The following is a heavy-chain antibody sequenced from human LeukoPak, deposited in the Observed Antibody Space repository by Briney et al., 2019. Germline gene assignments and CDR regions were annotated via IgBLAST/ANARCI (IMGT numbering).Heavy chain of an antibody. V-gene: IGHV3-7*01. CDR2: IKKDGSEK. Sequence: GGSLRLSCAASGFTFSSNWMSWVRQAPGKGLEWVANIKKDGSEKYYVDSVKGRFTISRDNAKNSLHLQMNSLRAEDTAVYYCARLGSVADTGYYFDYWGQGTLVTVSS. CDR1: GFTFSSNW. J-gene: IGHJ4*02. D-gene: IGHD2-15*01. CDR3: ARLGSVADTGYYFDY.